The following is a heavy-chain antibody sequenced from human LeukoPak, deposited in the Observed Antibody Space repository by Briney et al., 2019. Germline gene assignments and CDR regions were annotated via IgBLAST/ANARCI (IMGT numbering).Heavy chain of an antibody. CDR3: ARARDSSGRYPGY. CDR2: IYSGGST. V-gene: IGHV3-66*01. Sequence: GGSLRLSCAASGFTVSSNYMSWVRQAPGEGLEWVSVIYSGGSTNYADSVKGRFTISRDNSKNTLYLQMNSLRAEDTAVYYCARARDSSGRYPGYWGQGTLITVSS. CDR1: GFTVSSNY. D-gene: IGHD3-22*01. J-gene: IGHJ4*02.